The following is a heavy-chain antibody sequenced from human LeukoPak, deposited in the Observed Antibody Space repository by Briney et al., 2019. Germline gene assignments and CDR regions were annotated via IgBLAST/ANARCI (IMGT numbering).Heavy chain of an antibody. J-gene: IGHJ3*02. D-gene: IGHD3-9*01. CDR2: INTNTGNP. V-gene: IGHV7-4-1*02. CDR1: GYTFTSYA. CDR3: ASNSLLRYFDQLQDDAFDI. Sequence: ASVKVSCKASGYTFTSYAMNWVRQAPGQGLEWMGWINTNTGNPTYAQGFTGRFVFSLDTSVSTAYLQISSLKAEDTAVYYCASNSLLRYFDQLQDDAFDIWGQGTMVTVSS.